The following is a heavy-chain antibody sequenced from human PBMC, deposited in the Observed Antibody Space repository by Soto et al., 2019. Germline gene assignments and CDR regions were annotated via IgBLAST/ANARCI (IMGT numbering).Heavy chain of an antibody. Sequence: ASETLSLTCTVSGGSISSSSYYWGWIRQPPGKGLEWIGSIYYSGSTYYNPSLKSRVTISVDTSRIHFSLKLISVTAADTAVYYCARQSYDSSDYFDYWGQGTLVTVSS. J-gene: IGHJ4*02. CDR2: IYYSGST. D-gene: IGHD3-22*01. CDR3: ARQSYDSSDYFDY. V-gene: IGHV4-39*01. CDR1: GGSISSSSYY.